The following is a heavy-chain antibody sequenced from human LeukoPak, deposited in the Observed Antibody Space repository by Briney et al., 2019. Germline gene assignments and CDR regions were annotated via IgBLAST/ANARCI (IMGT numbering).Heavy chain of an antibody. CDR2: IKQDGGEK. CDR1: GFTFSSYW. Sequence: GGSLRLSCAASGFTFSSYWMSWVRQAPGKGLEWVANIKQDGGEKYYVGSVKGRFTVSRDNAMNSLYLQMNSLRAEDTAVYYCAREWNYYGSGIRDVWGKGTTVTVSS. J-gene: IGHJ6*03. D-gene: IGHD3-10*01. V-gene: IGHV3-7*01. CDR3: AREWNYYGSGIRDV.